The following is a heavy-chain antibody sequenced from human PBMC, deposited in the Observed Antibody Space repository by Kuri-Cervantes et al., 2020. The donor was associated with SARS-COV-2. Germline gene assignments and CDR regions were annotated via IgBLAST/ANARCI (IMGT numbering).Heavy chain of an antibody. D-gene: IGHD3-10*01. J-gene: IGHJ4*02. CDR3: ARHDGGYFDY. CDR2: IYYSANT. Sequence: SETLSLTCTVSGGSIHSSPYYWGWIRQPPGQGLDWIGSIYYSANTYFNPSLKSRVTMSVDTSRNQVSLRLSSATGADTAVYYCARHDGGYFDYWGQGTLVTVSS. V-gene: IGHV4-39*01. CDR1: GGSIHSSPYY.